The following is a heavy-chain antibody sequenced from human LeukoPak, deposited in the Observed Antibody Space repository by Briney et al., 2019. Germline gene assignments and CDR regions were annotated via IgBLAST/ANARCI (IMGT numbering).Heavy chain of an antibody. CDR2: IYSGGST. Sequence: GGSLRLSCAASGFTVSSNYMSWVRQAPGKGLEWVSVIYSGGSTYYADPVKGRFTISRDNSKNTLYLQMNSLRAEDTAVYYCARDSAWAYAFDIWGQGTMVTVSS. V-gene: IGHV3-53*01. CDR1: GFTVSSNY. J-gene: IGHJ3*02. CDR3: ARDSAWAYAFDI. D-gene: IGHD1-26*01.